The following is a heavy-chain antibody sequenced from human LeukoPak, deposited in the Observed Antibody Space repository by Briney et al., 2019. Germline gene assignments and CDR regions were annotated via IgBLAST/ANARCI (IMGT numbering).Heavy chain of an antibody. J-gene: IGHJ6*03. D-gene: IGHD1-1*01. CDR1: GGTFSSYA. Sequence: SVKVSCKASGGTFSSYAISWVRQAPGQGLEWMGGIIPILGTANYAQKFQGRVTITTDESTSTAYMELSSLRSEDTAVYYCARGPQGTYYYYYYMDVWGKGTTVTVSS. CDR3: ARGPQGTYYYYYYMDV. CDR2: IIPILGTA. V-gene: IGHV1-69*05.